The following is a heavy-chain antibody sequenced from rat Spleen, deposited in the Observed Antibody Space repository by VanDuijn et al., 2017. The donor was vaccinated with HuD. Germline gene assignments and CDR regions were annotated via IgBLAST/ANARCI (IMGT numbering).Heavy chain of an antibody. Sequence: QVQLKESGPGLVQPSQTLSLTCTVSGFSLTSNSVSWVRQPPGKGLEWMGAIWRCGNTYYDSTLKSRLSISRDTYKSQVFLKIYSLQTEDTAIYFCTREGHTMDRATYWFAYWGQGTLVTVSS. CDR3: TREGHTMDRATYWFAY. J-gene: IGHJ3*01. CDR2: IWRCGNT. D-gene: IGHD1-9*01. CDR1: GFSLTSNS. V-gene: IGHV2-15*01.